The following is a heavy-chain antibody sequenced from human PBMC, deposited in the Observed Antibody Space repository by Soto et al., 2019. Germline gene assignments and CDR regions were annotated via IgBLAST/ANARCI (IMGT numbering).Heavy chain of an antibody. CDR3: AKVIKYSSSPPDY. CDR2: ISYDGNNK. Sequence: GGSLRLSCAASGFTFSSYGMHWVRQAPGKGLKWVAVISYDGNNKYYADSVKGRFTISRDNSKNTLYLQMDSLRAEDTALYYCAKVIKYSSSPPDYWGQGTLVTVSS. CDR1: GFTFSSYG. V-gene: IGHV3-30*18. D-gene: IGHD6-6*01. J-gene: IGHJ4*02.